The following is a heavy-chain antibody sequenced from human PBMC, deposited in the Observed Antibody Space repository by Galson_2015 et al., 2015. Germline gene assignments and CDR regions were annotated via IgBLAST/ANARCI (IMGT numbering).Heavy chain of an antibody. D-gene: IGHD3-22*01. Sequence: SLRLSCAGSGFTSDDYAMHWVRQPPGKGLEWVSGISWNSGSIGYADSAKGRFTISRDNAKNSLYLQMNSLRAEDTALYFCAKDLYSNYYDSSGGGMDAWGQGTTVTVSS. CDR1: GFTSDDYA. CDR2: ISWNSGSI. V-gene: IGHV3-9*02. CDR3: AKDLYSNYYDSSGGGMDA. J-gene: IGHJ6*02.